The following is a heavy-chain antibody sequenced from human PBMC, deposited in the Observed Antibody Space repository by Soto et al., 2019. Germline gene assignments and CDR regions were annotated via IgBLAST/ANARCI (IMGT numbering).Heavy chain of an antibody. J-gene: IGHJ4*02. CDR1: RLTFSSYA. V-gene: IGHV3-23*01. Sequence: EVQVLESGGGLIQPGGSLRLSCVISRLTFSSYALNWVRQASGEGLEWVPSISGSGDTTYYADSVKGRCTISRDNSKNTLDLQMNSLRGEDTALYYCAKADYSYSWAPGDYWGQGTLVTVSS. D-gene: IGHD6-13*01. CDR2: ISGSGDTT. CDR3: AKADYSYSWAPGDY.